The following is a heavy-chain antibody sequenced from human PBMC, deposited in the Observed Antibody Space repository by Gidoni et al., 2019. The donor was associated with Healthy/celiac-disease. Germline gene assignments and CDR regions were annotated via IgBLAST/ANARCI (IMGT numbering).Heavy chain of an antibody. J-gene: IGHJ3*02. CDR2: INHSGST. V-gene: IGHV4-34*01. CDR1: GGSFSGYY. D-gene: IGHD3-16*01. Sequence: QVQLQQWGAGLLKPSETLSLTCAVYGGSFSGYYWSWIRQPPGKGLEWIGEINHSGSTNYNPSLKSRVTISVDTSKNQFSLKLSSVTAADTAVYYCARGPLGVQDAFDIWGQGTMVTVSS. CDR3: ARGPLGVQDAFDI.